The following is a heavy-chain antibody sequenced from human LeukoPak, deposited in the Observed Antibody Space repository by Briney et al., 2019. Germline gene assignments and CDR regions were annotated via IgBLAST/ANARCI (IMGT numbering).Heavy chain of an antibody. CDR1: GFTFSSYS. D-gene: IGHD5-12*01. CDR3: ARGRSGYDRIYDY. Sequence: GGSLRLSCAASGFTFSSYSMNWVRQAPGKGLEWVSSISSSSSYIYYADSVKGRFTISRDNAKNSLYLQMNSLRAEDTAVYYCARGRSGYDRIYDYWGQGTLVTVSS. V-gene: IGHV3-21*01. J-gene: IGHJ4*02. CDR2: ISSSSSYI.